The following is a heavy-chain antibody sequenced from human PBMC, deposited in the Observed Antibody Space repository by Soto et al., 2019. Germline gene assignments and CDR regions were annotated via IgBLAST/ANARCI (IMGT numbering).Heavy chain of an antibody. CDR3: ASFDPTYYYDSSGYYSAFDI. D-gene: IGHD3-22*01. Sequence: SETLSLTCTVSGGSVSSGSYYWSWIRQPPGKGLEWIGYIYYSGSTNYNPSLKSRVTISVDTSKNQFSLKLSSVTAADTAVYYCASFDPTYYYDSSGYYSAFDIWGQGTMVTVSS. V-gene: IGHV4-61*01. J-gene: IGHJ3*02. CDR2: IYYSGST. CDR1: GGSVSSGSYY.